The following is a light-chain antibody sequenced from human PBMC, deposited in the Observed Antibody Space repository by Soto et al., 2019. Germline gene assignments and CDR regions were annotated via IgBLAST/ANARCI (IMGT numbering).Light chain of an antibody. CDR1: SSDVGSSDL. CDR3: CSYSGSITWV. V-gene: IGLV2-23*01. CDR2: DAS. Sequence: QSALTQPASVSGSPGQSITLPCTGISSDVGSSDLVSWYQQHPGRAPKLMIYDASKRPSGVSNRFSGSKSGNTASLTISGLQAEDEADYYCCSYSGSITWVFGGGTKLTVL. J-gene: IGLJ3*02.